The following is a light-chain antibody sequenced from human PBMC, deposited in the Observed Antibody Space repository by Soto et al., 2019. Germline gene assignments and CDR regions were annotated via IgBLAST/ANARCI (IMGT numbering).Light chain of an antibody. CDR3: CSYAGSYSWV. Sequence: QSALTQPRSVYGSPGQSVTISCTGTSSDVGAYNYVSWYQHHPGKAPKVMIYDVSERPSGVPDRFSGSKSDNKASLTISGLQAEDEADYYCCSYAGSYSWVFGGGTKVTVL. J-gene: IGLJ3*02. CDR2: DVS. V-gene: IGLV2-11*01. CDR1: SSDVGAYNY.